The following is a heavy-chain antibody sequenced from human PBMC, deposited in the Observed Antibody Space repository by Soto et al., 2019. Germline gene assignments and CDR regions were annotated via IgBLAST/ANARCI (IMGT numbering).Heavy chain of an antibody. J-gene: IGHJ6*02. Sequence: PGGSLRLSCAASGFTFSSYGMHWVRQAPGKGLEWVAVLSYDGSNKYYAASVKGRFTLSRDNSKNTLYLQMNSLRAEDTAVYYCAKDVSDYYYYGMDVWGQGTTVTVSS. D-gene: IGHD3-16*02. V-gene: IGHV3-30*18. CDR1: GFTFSSYG. CDR3: AKDVSDYYYYGMDV. CDR2: LSYDGSNK.